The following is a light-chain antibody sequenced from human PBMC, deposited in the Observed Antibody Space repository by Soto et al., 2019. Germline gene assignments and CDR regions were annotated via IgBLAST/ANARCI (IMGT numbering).Light chain of an antibody. CDR3: QQRSSWPPT. V-gene: IGKV3D-20*02. Sequence: ELVLTQSPGTLTLSPGARATLSCRASQTVSTNYLAWYQQKPGQAPRLLIYGASKRATGIPDRFSGSGSGTDFTLTISSLEPEEFAVYYCQQRSSWPPTFGQGTRLEIK. CDR1: QTVSTNY. CDR2: GAS. J-gene: IGKJ5*01.